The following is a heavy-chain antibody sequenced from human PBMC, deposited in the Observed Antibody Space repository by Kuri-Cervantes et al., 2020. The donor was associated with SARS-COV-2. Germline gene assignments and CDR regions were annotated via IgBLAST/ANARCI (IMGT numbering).Heavy chain of an antibody. CDR2: IKTKTDGGTT. CDR1: GFTFSNAW. D-gene: IGHD6-19*01. J-gene: IGHJ6*02. CDR3: ARGHLSGWYERYYYYGMDV. V-gene: IGHV3-15*01. Sequence: GESLKISCAASGFTFSNAWMSWVRQAPGKGLEWVGRIKTKTDGGTTDYAAPVKGRFTISRDNSKNTLYLQMGSLRAEDMAVYYCARGHLSGWYERYYYYGMDVWGQGTTVTVSS.